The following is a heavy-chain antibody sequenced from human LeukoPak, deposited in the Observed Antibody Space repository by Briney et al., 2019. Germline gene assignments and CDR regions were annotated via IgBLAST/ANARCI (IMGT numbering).Heavy chain of an antibody. CDR1: GFTVSSNY. CDR2: IYSGGST. CDR3: AREGTGSQRTPFIAAAARGPFDY. V-gene: IGHV3-53*01. Sequence: GGSLRLSCAASGFTVSSNYMSWVRQAPGKGLEWVSVIYSGGSTYYADSVKGRFTISRDNSKNTLYLQMNSLRAEDTAVYYCAREGTGSQRTPFIAAAARGPFDYWGQGTLVTVSS. J-gene: IGHJ4*02. D-gene: IGHD6-13*01.